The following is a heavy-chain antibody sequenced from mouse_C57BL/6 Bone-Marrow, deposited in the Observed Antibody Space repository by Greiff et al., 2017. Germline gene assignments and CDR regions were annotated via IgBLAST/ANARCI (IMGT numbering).Heavy chain of an antibody. D-gene: IGHD1-1*01. CDR3: ARFYGSVFDY. Sequence: EVQGVESGGDLVKPGGSLKLSCAASGFTFSSYGMSWVRQTPDKRLEWVATISSGGSYTYYPDSVKGRFTISRDNAKNTLYLQMSSLKSEDTAMYYCARFYGSVFDYWGQGTTLTVSS. V-gene: IGHV5-6*01. J-gene: IGHJ2*01. CDR2: ISSGGSYT. CDR1: GFTFSSYG.